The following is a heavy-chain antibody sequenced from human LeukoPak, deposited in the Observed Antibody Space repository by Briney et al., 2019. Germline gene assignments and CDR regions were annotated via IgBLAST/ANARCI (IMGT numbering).Heavy chain of an antibody. Sequence: GGSLRLSCAASGFTFSSYSMNWVRQAPGKGLEWVAAITSSSSYIYYADSVKGRFTISRDNYKNSLYLQMNSLRAEDTAVYYCAPWPGHSGYGAPYWGQGTLVTVSS. CDR3: APWPGHSGYGAPY. V-gene: IGHV3-21*01. J-gene: IGHJ4*02. CDR2: ITSSSSYI. D-gene: IGHD5-12*01. CDR1: GFTFSSYS.